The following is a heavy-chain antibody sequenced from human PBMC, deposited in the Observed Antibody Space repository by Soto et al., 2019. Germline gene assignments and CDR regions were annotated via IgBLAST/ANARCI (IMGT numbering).Heavy chain of an antibody. Sequence: SETLSLTCTVSGGSISSSDYYWDWIRQSPGKGLEWIGRIYYSGTTYYNPSLKSRVPMSVDTSKNQFSLKLSSVTAADTAVYYCARVFSDSSSFFDPWGQGTLVTVSS. CDR2: IYYSGTT. J-gene: IGHJ5*02. V-gene: IGHV4-39*07. D-gene: IGHD6-13*01. CDR3: ARVFSDSSSFFDP. CDR1: GGSISSSDYY.